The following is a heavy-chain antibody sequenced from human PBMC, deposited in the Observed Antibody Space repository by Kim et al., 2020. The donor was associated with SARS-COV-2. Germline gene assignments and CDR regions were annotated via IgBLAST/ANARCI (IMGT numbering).Heavy chain of an antibody. CDR2: TYYRSKWYN. CDR3: ARDMVGGPVQLERRGPWYFDL. V-gene: IGHV6-1*01. D-gene: IGHD1-1*01. Sequence: SQTLSLTCAISGDSVSSNSAAWNWIRQSPSRGLEWLGRTYYRSKWYNDYAVSVKSRITINPDTSKNQFSLQLNSVTPEDTAVYYCARDMVGGPVQLERRGPWYFDLWGRGTLVTVSS. J-gene: IGHJ2*01. CDR1: GDSVSSNSAA.